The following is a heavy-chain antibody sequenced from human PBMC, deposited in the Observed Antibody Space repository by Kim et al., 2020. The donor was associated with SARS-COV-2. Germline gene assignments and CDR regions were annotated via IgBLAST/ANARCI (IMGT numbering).Heavy chain of an antibody. CDR3: ARDRRGSGSYQDYGMDV. Sequence: SETLSLTCAVYGGSFSGYYWSWIRQPPGKGLEWIGEINHSGSTNYNPSLKSRVTISVDTSKEQFSLKLSSVTAADTAVYYCARDRRGSGSYQDYGMDVWGQGTTVIVSS. CDR1: GGSFSGYY. J-gene: IGHJ6*02. V-gene: IGHV4-34*01. D-gene: IGHD3-10*01. CDR2: INHSGST.